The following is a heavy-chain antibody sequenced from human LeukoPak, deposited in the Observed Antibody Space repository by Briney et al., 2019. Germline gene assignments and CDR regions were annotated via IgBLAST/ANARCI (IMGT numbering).Heavy chain of an antibody. CDR3: VLYGDYESPDGFDV. CDR1: GFTFSSYW. V-gene: IGHV3-74*01. Sequence: GGSLRLSCAASGFTFSSYWMHWVRQAPGKGLVWVSRINSDGSSTYYADSVKGRFTISRDNSKNTLYLQMNSLRAEDTAVYYCVLYGDYESPDGFDVWGQGTMVTVSS. CDR2: INSDGSST. J-gene: IGHJ3*01. D-gene: IGHD4-17*01.